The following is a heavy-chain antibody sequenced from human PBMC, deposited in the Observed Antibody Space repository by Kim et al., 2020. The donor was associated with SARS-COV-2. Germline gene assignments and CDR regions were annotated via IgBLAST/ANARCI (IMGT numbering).Heavy chain of an antibody. CDR3: AKGDIVVVPAATGFDY. J-gene: IGHJ4*02. Sequence: GGSLRLSCAASGFTFSSYAMSWVRQAPGKGLEWVSAISGSGGSTYYADSVKGRFTISRDNSKNTLYLQMNSLRAEDTAVYYCAKGDIVVVPAATGFDYWGQGTLVTVSS. CDR1: GFTFSSYA. V-gene: IGHV3-23*01. CDR2: ISGSGGST. D-gene: IGHD2-2*01.